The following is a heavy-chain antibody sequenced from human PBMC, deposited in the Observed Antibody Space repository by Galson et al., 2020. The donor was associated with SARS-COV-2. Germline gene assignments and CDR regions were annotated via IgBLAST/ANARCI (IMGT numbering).Heavy chain of an antibody. CDR2: TYYRSTSYT. J-gene: IGHJ4*02. V-gene: IGHV6-1*01. CDR1: GDSLSRTHAA. Sequence: SQTPSLTCVISGDSLSRTHAASNWIRHSPSRGLEWLGRTYYRSTSYTAYAVSVISRITINPDTTKNQFSLQLNSVTPEDTALYYCARAERVSGWCSFDYWGQGTLVTVSS. D-gene: IGHD6-19*01. CDR3: ARAERVSGWCSFDY.